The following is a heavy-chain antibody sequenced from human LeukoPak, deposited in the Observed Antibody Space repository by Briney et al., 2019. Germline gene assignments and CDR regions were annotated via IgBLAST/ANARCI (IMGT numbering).Heavy chain of an antibody. CDR1: GGSFSGYH. CDR3: ARDRGYSYGDDFDY. V-gene: IGHV4-34*01. D-gene: IGHD5-18*01. Sequence: SETLSLTCAVYGGSFSGYHWSWIRQPPGKGLEWIGEINHSGSTNYNPSLKSRVTISVDTSKNQFSLTLSSVTAADTAVYYCARDRGYSYGDDFDYWGQGTLVTVSS. J-gene: IGHJ4*02. CDR2: INHSGST.